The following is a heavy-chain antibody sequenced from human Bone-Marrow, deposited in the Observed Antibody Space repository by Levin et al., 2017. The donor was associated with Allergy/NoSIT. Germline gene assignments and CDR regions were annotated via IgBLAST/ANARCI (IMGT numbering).Heavy chain of an antibody. CDR1: GFMFSTYA. J-gene: IGHJ4*02. CDR2: ISDSGHTA. V-gene: IGHV3-23*01. Sequence: QAGGSLRLSCAASGFMFSTYAMSWVRQAPGKGLEWVSGISDSGHTAYYADSVKGRFTISRDNSENTLYLQMNNLKADDTAVYYCAKPYMTTVTTVFVSWGQGTLVSVSS. CDR3: AKPYMTTVTTVFVS. D-gene: IGHD4-17*01.